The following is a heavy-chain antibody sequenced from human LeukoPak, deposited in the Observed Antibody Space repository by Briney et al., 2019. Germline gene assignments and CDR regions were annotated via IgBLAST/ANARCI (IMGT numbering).Heavy chain of an antibody. CDR2: INPSGGST. J-gene: IGHJ4*02. V-gene: IGHV1-46*01. D-gene: IGHD6-13*01. Sequence: ASVKVSCKASGYTFTNYYMHWVRQAPGQGLEWMGIINPSGGSTSYAQKFQGRVTMTRNTSTSTVYMELSSLRSEDTAVYYCARGPLGSSSWYFLDPYFDYWGQGTLVTVSS. CDR1: GYTFTNYY. CDR3: ARGPLGSSSWYFLDPYFDY.